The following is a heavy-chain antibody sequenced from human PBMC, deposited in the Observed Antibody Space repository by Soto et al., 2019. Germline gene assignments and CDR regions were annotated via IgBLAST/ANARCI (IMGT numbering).Heavy chain of an antibody. V-gene: IGHV4-31*03. J-gene: IGHJ4*02. Sequence: PSETLSLTGTVSGDSISSATHYWNWIRQHPGKGLEWIGYVSSSGNSYYSPSLKSRVFMSVDTSKNLFSLKLSSVTAADTAIYYCVGGLTSIYDYFDSCGQRTQVTFSS. CDR1: GDSISSATHY. D-gene: IGHD2-8*01. CDR3: VGGLTSIYDYFDS. CDR2: VSSSGNS.